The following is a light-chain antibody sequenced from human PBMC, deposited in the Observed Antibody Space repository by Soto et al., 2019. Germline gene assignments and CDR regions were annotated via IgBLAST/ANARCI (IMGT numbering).Light chain of an antibody. CDR2: SND. V-gene: IGLV1-47*02. Sequence: QSVLTQPPSASGTPGQRVTISCTGSTSNIGTNYIYWYQQLPGTAPKLVVYSNDRRPSGVPGRFSGSKSGTSAFLAITGLRSEDEANYYCSAWDDSLSGPVFGGGTKLTVL. J-gene: IGLJ2*01. CDR3: SAWDDSLSGPV. CDR1: TSNIGTNY.